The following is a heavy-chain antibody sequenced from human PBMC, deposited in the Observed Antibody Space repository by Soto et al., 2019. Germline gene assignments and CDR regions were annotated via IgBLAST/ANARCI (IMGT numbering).Heavy chain of an antibody. CDR1: GGSISGSNW. J-gene: IGHJ6*02. V-gene: IGHV4-4*02. CDR2: IYHSGST. D-gene: IGHD3-10*02. CDR3: ARGYWVRGVITRHYYYGMDV. Sequence: SETLSLTCTVSGGSISGSNWWSWVRQPPGKGLEWIGEIYHSGSTNYNPSLKSRVTISVDKSKNQFSLKLSSVTAADTAVYYCARGYWVRGVITRHYYYGMDVWGQGTTVTVSS.